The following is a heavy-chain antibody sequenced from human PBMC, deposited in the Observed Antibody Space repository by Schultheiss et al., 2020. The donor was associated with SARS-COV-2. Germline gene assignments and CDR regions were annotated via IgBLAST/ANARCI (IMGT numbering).Heavy chain of an antibody. CDR2: ISGSGGST. CDR3: AKVAVAGATDRHLDC. J-gene: IGHJ4*02. CDR1: GFTFSIYN. Sequence: GGSLRLSCAASGFTFSIYNINWVRQAPGKGLEWVSTISGSGGSTYYADSVRGRFTISRDNSKNTLYLQMNSLTAEDTAVYYCAKVAVAGATDRHLDCWGQGTLVTVAS. V-gene: IGHV3-23*01. D-gene: IGHD2-15*01.